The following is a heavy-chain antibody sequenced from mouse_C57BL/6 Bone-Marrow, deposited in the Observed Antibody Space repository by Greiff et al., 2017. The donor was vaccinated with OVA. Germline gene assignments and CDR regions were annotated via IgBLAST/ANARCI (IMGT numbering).Heavy chain of an antibody. J-gene: IGHJ3*01. CDR3: ATPIYDGYYGGVWFAY. CDR1: GFSLTSYG. D-gene: IGHD2-3*01. CDR2: IWSGGST. V-gene: IGHV2-2*01. Sequence: QVQLQQSGPGLVQPSQSLSITCTVSGFSLTSYGVHWVRQSPGKGLEWLGMIWSGGSTDYNAAFISRLSISKDNSKSQVFFKMNSLQADDTAIYYCATPIYDGYYGGVWFAYWGQGTLVTVSA.